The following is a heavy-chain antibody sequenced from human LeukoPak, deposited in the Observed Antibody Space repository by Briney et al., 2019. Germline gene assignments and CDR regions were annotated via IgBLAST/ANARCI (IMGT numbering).Heavy chain of an antibody. D-gene: IGHD3-22*01. CDR3: ARASYYYDSSGYYSAFDI. CDR1: GYSISSGYY. Sequence: PSETLSLTCTVSGYSISSGYYWGWIRQPPGKGLEWIGSIYHSGSTYYNPSLKSRVTISVDTSKNQFSLKLSSVTAADTAVYYCARASYYYDSSGYYSAFDIWGQGTMVTVSS. J-gene: IGHJ3*02. V-gene: IGHV4-38-2*02. CDR2: IYHSGST.